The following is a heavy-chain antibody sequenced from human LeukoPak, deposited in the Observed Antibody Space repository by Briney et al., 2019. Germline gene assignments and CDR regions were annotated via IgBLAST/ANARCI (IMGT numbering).Heavy chain of an antibody. CDR1: GFTFSSYA. Sequence: GGSLRLSCAASGFTFSSYAMHWVRQAPGKGLEWVAVISYDGSNKYYADSVKGRFTISRDNSTNTLYLQMNSLRAEDTAVYYCARDGYYGSGSYPYYYGMDVWGQGTTVTVSS. CDR3: ARDGYYGSGSYPYYYGMDV. D-gene: IGHD3-10*01. J-gene: IGHJ6*02. V-gene: IGHV3-30-3*01. CDR2: ISYDGSNK.